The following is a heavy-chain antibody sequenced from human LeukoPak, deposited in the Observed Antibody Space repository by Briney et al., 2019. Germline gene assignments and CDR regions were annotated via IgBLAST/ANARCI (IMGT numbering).Heavy chain of an antibody. J-gene: IGHJ4*02. CDR3: ARRRSGYSYGL. CDR2: TYTSGST. D-gene: IGHD5-18*01. CDR1: GGSISSGSYY. Sequence: SETLSLTCTVSGGSISSGSYYWSWIRQPAGKGLEWIGRTYTSGSTNYNPSLKSRVTISVDTSKNQFSLKLSSVTAADTAVYYCARRRSGYSYGLWGQGTLVTVSS. V-gene: IGHV4-61*02.